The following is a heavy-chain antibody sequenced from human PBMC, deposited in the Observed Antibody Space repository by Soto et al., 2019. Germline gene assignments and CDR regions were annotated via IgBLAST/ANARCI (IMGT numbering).Heavy chain of an antibody. CDR2: IYHTGST. J-gene: IGHJ3*01. Sequence: QVQLQESGPGLVNPSGTLSLTCVISGASISTSNWWSWVRQSPGKGLEWIGEIYHTGSTSYSPSLKSRVSMSIDKSKKQFSLRLTAVTAADTAIYYCARGPRSGSYSVDGFDVWGQGTMVTVSS. V-gene: IGHV4-4*02. D-gene: IGHD1-26*01. CDR1: GASISTSNW. CDR3: ARGPRSGSYSVDGFDV.